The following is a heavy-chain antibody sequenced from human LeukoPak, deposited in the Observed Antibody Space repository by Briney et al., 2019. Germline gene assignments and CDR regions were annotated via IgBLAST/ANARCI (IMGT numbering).Heavy chain of an antibody. V-gene: IGHV3-48*04. Sequence: GGSLRLSCAASGFTFSSYSMNWVRQAPGKGLEWVSYISSSSSTIYYADSVKGRFTISRDNAKNSLYLQMNSLRAEDTAVYYCARDPAGIGDYFDYWGQGTLVTVSS. CDR3: ARDPAGIGDYFDY. J-gene: IGHJ4*02. CDR2: ISSSSSTI. D-gene: IGHD6-19*01. CDR1: GFTFSSYS.